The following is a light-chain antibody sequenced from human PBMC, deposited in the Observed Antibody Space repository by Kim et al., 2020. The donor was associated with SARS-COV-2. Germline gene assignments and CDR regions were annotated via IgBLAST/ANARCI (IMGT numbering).Light chain of an antibody. CDR1: QDISNY. J-gene: IGKJ4*01. CDR2: DAS. CDR3: KKYDNLPLT. V-gene: IGKV1-33*01. Sequence: DIQMTQSPSSLSASVGDRVTITCQASQDISNYLNWYQQKPGKAPKLLIYDASNLETGVPSRFSGSGSGTDFTFTISSLQPEDIATYYCKKYDNLPLTFGGGTKVDIK.